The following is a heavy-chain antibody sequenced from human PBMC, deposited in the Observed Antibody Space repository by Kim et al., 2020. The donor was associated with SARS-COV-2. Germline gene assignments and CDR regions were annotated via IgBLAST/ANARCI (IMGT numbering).Heavy chain of an antibody. D-gene: IGHD3-10*01. V-gene: IGHV3-15*01. J-gene: IGHJ4*02. Sequence: DAPVKGRFTISREDSKNTLNLQMNSLKTEDTAVYYCTTEPNYYGSGSYGYWGQGTLVTVSS. CDR3: TTEPNYYGSGSYGY.